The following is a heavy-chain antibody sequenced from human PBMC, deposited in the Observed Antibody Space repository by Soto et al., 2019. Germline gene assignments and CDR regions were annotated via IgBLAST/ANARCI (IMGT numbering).Heavy chain of an antibody. CDR3: VQSRCGGDCLQSYSSHSYYGLDV. D-gene: IGHD2-21*02. J-gene: IGHJ6*02. Sequence: QITLKESGPTLVKPTQTLTLTCTFSGFSLSTIGVGVGWIRQPPGKALEWLALCYWDDDKRYSPSLKSRLTVTKDTSKNQVVLTMTNMDPVDTATYYCVQSRCGGDCLQSYSSHSYYGLDVWGQGTTVTVSS. CDR2: CYWDDDK. CDR1: GFSLSTIGVG. V-gene: IGHV2-5*02.